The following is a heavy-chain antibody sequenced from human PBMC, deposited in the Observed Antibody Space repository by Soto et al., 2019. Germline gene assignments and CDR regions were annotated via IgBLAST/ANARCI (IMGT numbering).Heavy chain of an antibody. J-gene: IGHJ4*02. CDR3: ARESRFLEWLFPSEPYYFDY. CDR2: IYYSGST. D-gene: IGHD3-3*01. CDR1: GGSISSGDYY. V-gene: IGHV4-30-4*02. Sequence: SETLSLTCTVSGGSISSGDYYWSWIRQPPGKGLEWIGYIYYSGSTYYNPSLKSRVTISVDTSKNQFSLKLSSVTAADTAVYYCARESRFLEWLFPSEPYYFDYWGQGTLVTVSS.